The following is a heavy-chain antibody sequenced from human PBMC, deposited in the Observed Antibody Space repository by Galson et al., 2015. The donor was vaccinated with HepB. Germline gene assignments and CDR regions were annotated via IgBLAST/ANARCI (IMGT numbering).Heavy chain of an antibody. J-gene: IGHJ4*02. V-gene: IGHV1-69*13. Sequence: SVKVSCKASGGTFSSYAISWVRQAPGQGLEWMGGIIPIFGTANYAQKFQGRVTITADESTSTAYMELSSLRSEDTAVYYCASTPWPSITIFGVGGGFDYWGQGTLVTVSS. D-gene: IGHD3-3*01. CDR2: IIPIFGTA. CDR1: GGTFSSYA. CDR3: ASTPWPSITIFGVGGGFDY.